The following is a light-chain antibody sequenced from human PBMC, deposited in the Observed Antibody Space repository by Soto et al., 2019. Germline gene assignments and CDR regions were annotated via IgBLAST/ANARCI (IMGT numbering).Light chain of an antibody. Sequence: IVLTQSPGTLSLSPWERATLSCMASQSVSSSYLAWYQQKPGQAPRLLIYGASTRATGIPARFSGSRSATEFTLTISSLQSEDFALYYCQHTLKWPPPFGQGGKVDIK. J-gene: IGKJ1*01. CDR2: GAS. CDR3: QHTLKWPPP. V-gene: IGKV3D-15*01. CDR1: QSVSSSY.